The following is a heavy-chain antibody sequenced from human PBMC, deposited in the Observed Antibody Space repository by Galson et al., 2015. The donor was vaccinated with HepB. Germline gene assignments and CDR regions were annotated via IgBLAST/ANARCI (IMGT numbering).Heavy chain of an antibody. V-gene: IGHV3-23*01. Sequence: SLRLSCAASGFTFSSYALSWVRQAPGKGLEWVSGISGSGGRTKYADSVKGRFTISRDNSKNTLYLQMNSLRAEDTALYYCASVVGEDYCGQGTLVTVSS. J-gene: IGHJ4*02. CDR2: ISGSGGRT. CDR3: ASVVGEDY. D-gene: IGHD2-15*01. CDR1: GFTFSSYA.